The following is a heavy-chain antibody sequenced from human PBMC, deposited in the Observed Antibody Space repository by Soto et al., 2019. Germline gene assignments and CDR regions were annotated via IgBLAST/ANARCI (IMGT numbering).Heavy chain of an antibody. CDR1: GYTFTSYG. Sequence: RASVKVSCKASGYTFTSYGISWVRQAPGQGLEWMGWISAYNGNTKYAQKLQGRVTMTTDTSTSTAYMELRSLRSDDTAVYYCARDTRMVATQGFDPWGQGTLVTVSS. J-gene: IGHJ5*02. V-gene: IGHV1-18*04. CDR3: ARDTRMVATQGFDP. CDR2: ISAYNGNT. D-gene: IGHD5-12*01.